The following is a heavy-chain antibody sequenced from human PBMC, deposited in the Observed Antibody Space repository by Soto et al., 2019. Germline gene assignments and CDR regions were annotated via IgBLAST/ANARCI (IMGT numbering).Heavy chain of an antibody. Sequence: QVQLVQSGAEVKKPGSSVKVSCKASGGTFSSYAISWVRQAPGQGLEWMGGIIPIFGTANYAQKFQGRVTITADESTSTAYMELSSLRSEDTAVYYCAREKGDSSSRPAVINYYGMDVWGQGTTVTVSS. CDR2: IIPIFGTA. J-gene: IGHJ6*02. CDR3: AREKGDSSSRPAVINYYGMDV. CDR1: GGTFSSYA. D-gene: IGHD6-13*01. V-gene: IGHV1-69*01.